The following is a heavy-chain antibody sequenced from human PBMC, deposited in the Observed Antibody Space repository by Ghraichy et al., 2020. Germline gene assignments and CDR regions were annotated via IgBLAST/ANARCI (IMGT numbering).Heavy chain of an antibody. D-gene: IGHD3-22*01. CDR3: ARHVADSSWYSYYFDY. CDR2: LYYSGST. Sequence: SETLSLTCTVSGGSISRSSYYWSWIRQPPGKGLEWIGSLYYSGSTFRNPSLKSRVTISVDTSKNQFSLRLTSVTAADTAVYYCARHVADSSWYSYYFDYWGQGTPVTVSS. V-gene: IGHV4-39*01. CDR1: GGSISRSSYY. J-gene: IGHJ4*02.